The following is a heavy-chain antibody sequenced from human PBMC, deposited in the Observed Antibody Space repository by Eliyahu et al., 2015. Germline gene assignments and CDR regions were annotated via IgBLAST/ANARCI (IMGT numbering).Heavy chain of an antibody. CDR3: ARDPVLPFSRYYYNSSAYYYSASETFDY. CDR1: GYTFTNYA. D-gene: IGHD3-22*01. Sequence: QVQLVQSGAEVKKPGASVKVSCKASGYTFTNYAMHWVRQAPGQRLEWMGWINAGNGNTKYSQKFQGRVTITRDTSASTAYMELSSLRSEDTAVYYCARDPVLPFSRYYYNSSAYYYSASETFDYWGQGTLVTVFS. J-gene: IGHJ4*02. CDR2: INAGNGNT. V-gene: IGHV1-3*01.